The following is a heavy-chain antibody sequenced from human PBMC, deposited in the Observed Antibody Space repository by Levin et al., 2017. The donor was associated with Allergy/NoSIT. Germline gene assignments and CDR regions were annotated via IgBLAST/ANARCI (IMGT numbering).Heavy chain of an antibody. CDR1: GFTFSDYY. J-gene: IGHJ5*01. CDR3: ARDSPYYYDGGGYRGFDS. V-gene: IGHV3-11*01. Sequence: GGSLRLSCVVSGFTFSDYYMSWIRQAPGRGLEWISSISASGVTIHYADSVKGRFTVSRDNAKDSLHLQMNGLRADDTAVYYCARDSPYYYDGGGYRGFDSWGHGTLVTVSS. CDR2: ISASGVTI. D-gene: IGHD3-22*01.